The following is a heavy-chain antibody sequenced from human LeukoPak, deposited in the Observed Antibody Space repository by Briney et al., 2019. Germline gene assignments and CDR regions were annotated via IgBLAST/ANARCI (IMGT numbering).Heavy chain of an antibody. CDR3: ARERRGEDGYNHGFGY. CDR2: IWGAGTT. D-gene: IGHD5-24*01. CDR1: GFTASSIY. J-gene: IGHJ4*02. Sequence: GGCLRLSRAASGFTASSIYMSWVRQAPGKGLGWVSVIWGAGTTEYADSVKGRFTNSTDNSKNTLYLQMNSLRAEDTAVYYCARERRGEDGYNHGFGYWGQGTLVTVSS. V-gene: IGHV3-53*01.